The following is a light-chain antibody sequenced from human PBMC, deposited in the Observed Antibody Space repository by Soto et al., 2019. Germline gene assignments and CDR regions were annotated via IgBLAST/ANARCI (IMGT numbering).Light chain of an antibody. Sequence: EIVMTQSPATLSVSPGERATLSCRASQSVSSKLAWYQQKPGQPPRLLIYGASTRATGIPARFSGSGSGTEFHLTISRLQSEDFAVYSCQQYNNWPPWTFGQGTKVEIK. V-gene: IGKV3-15*01. CDR3: QQYNNWPPWT. CDR2: GAS. J-gene: IGKJ1*01. CDR1: QSVSSK.